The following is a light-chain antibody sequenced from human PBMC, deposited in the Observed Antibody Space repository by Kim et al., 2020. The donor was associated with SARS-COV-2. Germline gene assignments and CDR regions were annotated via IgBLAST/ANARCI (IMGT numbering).Light chain of an antibody. CDR2: DAS. CDR1: QSISPY. Sequence: GDRVTITCWASQSISPYLAWYQQKPGKAPRLLIYDASNLESGVPPRFSGSGSGTEFTLTINSLQPDDFATYYCQQYKNFRTFGQGTKVDIK. J-gene: IGKJ1*01. V-gene: IGKV1-5*01. CDR3: QQYKNFRT.